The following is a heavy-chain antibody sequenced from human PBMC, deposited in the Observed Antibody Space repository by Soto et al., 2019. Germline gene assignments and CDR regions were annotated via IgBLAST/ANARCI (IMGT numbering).Heavy chain of an antibody. CDR2: IGPYTGNT. J-gene: IGHJ6*02. Sequence: QVQLVQSGDEVKKPGASVKVSCKASGYIFVNYGIAWVRQAPGQGLEWMGWIGPYTGNTHSATKVQGRLTMTTDTSTSTAYMELGSLTSDDTAVYYCVMVDNYVTPTPQDVWGQGTTVTVSS. CDR1: GYIFVNYG. V-gene: IGHV1-18*01. CDR3: VMVDNYVTPTPQDV. D-gene: IGHD3-16*01.